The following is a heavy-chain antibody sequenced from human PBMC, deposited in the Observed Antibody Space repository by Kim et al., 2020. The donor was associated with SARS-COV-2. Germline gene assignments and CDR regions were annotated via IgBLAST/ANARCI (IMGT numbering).Heavy chain of an antibody. V-gene: IGHV1-46*01. J-gene: IGHJ5*02. D-gene: IGHD6-19*01. Sequence: QGRVTMTRDTSTSTVYMELSSLRSEDTAVYYCARDWFKSVAGTERFWFDPWGQGTLVTVSS. CDR3: ARDWFKSVAGTERFWFDP.